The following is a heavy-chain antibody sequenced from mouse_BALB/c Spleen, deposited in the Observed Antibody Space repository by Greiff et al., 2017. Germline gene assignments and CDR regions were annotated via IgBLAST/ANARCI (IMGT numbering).Heavy chain of an antibody. J-gene: IGHJ2*01. V-gene: IGHV2-9*02. CDR2: IWAGGST. CDR1: GFSLTSYG. CDR3: AISMITTRGVYFDY. D-gene: IGHD2-4*01. Sequence: QVTLKESGPGLVAPSQSLSITCTVSGFSLTSYGVHWVRQPPGKGLEWLGVIWAGGSTNYNSALMSRLSISKDNSKSQVFLKMNSLQTDDTAMYYCAISMITTRGVYFDYWGQGTTLTVSS.